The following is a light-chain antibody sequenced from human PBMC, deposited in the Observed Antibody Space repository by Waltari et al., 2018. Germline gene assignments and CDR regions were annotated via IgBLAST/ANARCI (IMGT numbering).Light chain of an antibody. V-gene: IGLV3-21*01. CDR1: SIGSKS. CDR2: YDN. J-gene: IGLJ1*01. CDR3: QVWESSSDYYV. Sequence: SYVLTQPPSVSVAPGKTARISCGGNSIGSKSVHWYQQKPGQAPVLVISYDNDRPSGVPERFSGSKSENTATLTITRVEAGDEADYYCQVWESSSDYYVFGTGTKVTVL.